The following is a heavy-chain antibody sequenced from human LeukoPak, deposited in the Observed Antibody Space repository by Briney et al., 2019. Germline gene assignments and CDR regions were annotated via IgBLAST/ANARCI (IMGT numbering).Heavy chain of an antibody. CDR1: GYTFTGYG. D-gene: IGHD3-22*01. J-gene: IGHJ5*02. CDR2: ISAYNGNT. V-gene: IGHV1-18*01. Sequence: ASVKVSCKASGYTFTGYGISWVRQAPGQGLEWMGWISAYNGNTNYAQKLQGRVTMTTDTSTSTAYMELRSLRSDDTAVYYCASVTHYDSSGYLGSNWFDPWGQGTLVTVSS. CDR3: ASVTHYDSSGYLGSNWFDP.